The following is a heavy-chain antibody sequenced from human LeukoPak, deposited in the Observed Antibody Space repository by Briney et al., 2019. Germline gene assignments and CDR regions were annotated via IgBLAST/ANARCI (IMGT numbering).Heavy chain of an antibody. CDR1: GYTFTSYA. J-gene: IGHJ5*02. Sequence: GASVKVSCKASGYTFTSYAMNWVRQAPGQGLEWMGWINTNTGNPTYAQGFTGRFVFSLDTSVSTAYLQISSLKAEDTAVYYCARAGVRFLEWLYGYGNWFDPWGQGTLVTVPS. D-gene: IGHD3-3*01. V-gene: IGHV7-4-1*02. CDR3: ARAGVRFLEWLYGYGNWFDP. CDR2: INTNTGNP.